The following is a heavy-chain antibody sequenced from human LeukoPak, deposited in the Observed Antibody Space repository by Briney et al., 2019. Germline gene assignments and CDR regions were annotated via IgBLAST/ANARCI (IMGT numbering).Heavy chain of an antibody. CDR1: GGSISSYY. J-gene: IGHJ5*02. CDR2: IYHSGST. D-gene: IGHD6-13*01. Sequence: SETLSLTCTVSGGSISSYYWSWIRQPSGKGLEWIGSIYHSGSTFYDPSLKSRVTVSIDTSKNQFSLRLNSMTSADTAVYFCARGPDYSSSYAANWFDPWGQGTLVTVSS. CDR3: ARGPDYSSSYAANWFDP. V-gene: IGHV4-4*08.